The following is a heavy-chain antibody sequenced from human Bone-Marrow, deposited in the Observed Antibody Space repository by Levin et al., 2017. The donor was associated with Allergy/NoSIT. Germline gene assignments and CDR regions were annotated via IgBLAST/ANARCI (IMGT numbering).Heavy chain of an antibody. CDR1: GVSVSTYG. Sequence: GGSLRLSCAVSGVSVSTYGMHWVRQAPGKGLEWVGVISYNGINKYYADSVKGRFTISRDNSKNTLFLHMSSLRTEDTAVYYCAKTMVRGVTDVDSWGQGTRVTVSS. CDR2: ISYNGINK. J-gene: IGHJ4*02. V-gene: IGHV3-30*18. D-gene: IGHD3-10*01. CDR3: AKTMVRGVTDVDS.